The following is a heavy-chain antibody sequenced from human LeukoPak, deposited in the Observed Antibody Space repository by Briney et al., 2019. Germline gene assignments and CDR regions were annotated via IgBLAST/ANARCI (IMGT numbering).Heavy chain of an antibody. V-gene: IGHV6-1*01. CDR2: TYYRSKWYS. CDR3: ARGFYESSPGAFDT. Sequence: SQTLSLTCAISGDSVSANRAAWNWIRQSPSRGLEWLGRTYYRSKWYSDYTISVKSRITINSDTSKNQFSLQLNSVTPEDTAKYYCARGFYESSPGAFDTWGQGILVTVSS. J-gene: IGHJ3*02. CDR1: GDSVSANRAA. D-gene: IGHD3-3*01.